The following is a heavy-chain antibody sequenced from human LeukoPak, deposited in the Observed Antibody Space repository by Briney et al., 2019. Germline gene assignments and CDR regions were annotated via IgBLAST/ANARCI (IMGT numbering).Heavy chain of an antibody. J-gene: IGHJ4*02. CDR3: SRERRTFDY. CDR2: IYTSGST. V-gene: IGHV4-61*02. CDR1: GGSINRGSYY. Sequence: PSETLSLTCTVSGGSINRGSYYWSWVRQPAGTGLEFIGRIYTSGSTYYNPSFKTRVTISMDPSKNQFSLKLSSVTAADTAVYYCSRERRTFDYWGQGTLVTVSS.